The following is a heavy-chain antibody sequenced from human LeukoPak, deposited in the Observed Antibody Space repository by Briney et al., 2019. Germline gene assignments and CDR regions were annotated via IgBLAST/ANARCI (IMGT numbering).Heavy chain of an antibody. CDR3: ARDRDYGSGIFYY. Sequence: ASVKVSCKASGYSFTAYHMHWVRQAPGQGLEWMGWTNPNSVGTNNAEEFQGRVTMTRGTSISTAYMELNRLRSDDTAVYYCARDRDYGSGIFYYWGQGTLVTVSS. D-gene: IGHD3-10*01. CDR2: TNPNSVGT. J-gene: IGHJ4*02. V-gene: IGHV1-2*02. CDR1: GYSFTAYH.